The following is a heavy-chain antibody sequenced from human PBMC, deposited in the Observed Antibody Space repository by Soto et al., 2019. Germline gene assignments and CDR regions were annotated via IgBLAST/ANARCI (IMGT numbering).Heavy chain of an antibody. D-gene: IGHD2-15*01. Sequence: QVQLQESGPGLVKPSQTLSLTCTVSGGSISSGGYYWSWIRQHPGKGLEWIGYIYYSGSTYYNPSLKSRVTISVDTSKNQFSLKLSSVTAADTAVYYCARSSEMGYCSGGSCYSPIYYYYMDVWGKGTTVTVSS. J-gene: IGHJ6*03. CDR2: IYYSGST. V-gene: IGHV4-31*03. CDR1: GGSISSGGYY. CDR3: ARSSEMGYCSGGSCYSPIYYYYMDV.